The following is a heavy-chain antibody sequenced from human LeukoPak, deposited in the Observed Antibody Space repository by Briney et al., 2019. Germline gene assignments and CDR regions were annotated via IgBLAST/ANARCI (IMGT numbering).Heavy chain of an antibody. CDR1: GGSISSSSYY. CDR3: ARRLSSGSFDP. V-gene: IGHV4-39*01. CDR2: IYYSGST. Sequence: PSETLSLTCTVSGGSISSSSYYWGWIRQPPGKGLEWIGSIYYSGSTYYNPSLKSRVTISVDTSKNQFSLKLSSVTAADTAVYYCARRLSSGSFDPWGQGTLVTVSS. J-gene: IGHJ5*02. D-gene: IGHD3-22*01.